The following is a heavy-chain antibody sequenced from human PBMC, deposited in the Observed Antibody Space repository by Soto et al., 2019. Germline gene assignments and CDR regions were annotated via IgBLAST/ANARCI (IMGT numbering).Heavy chain of an antibody. CDR3: GRATYSNAWYRFEL. CDR2: ISCIVGST. V-gene: IGHV3-23*01. CDR1: GFTFSIYA. D-gene: IGHD4-4*01. J-gene: IGHJ5*02. Sequence: GGSMRLSCAASGFTFSIYAMSWVRQAPGKGLEWVSAISCIVGSTYYADSVKGRLTISRDNAKKLLYLQMNGMRAEDTALYYCGRATYSNAWYRFELCGQGALVTVSS.